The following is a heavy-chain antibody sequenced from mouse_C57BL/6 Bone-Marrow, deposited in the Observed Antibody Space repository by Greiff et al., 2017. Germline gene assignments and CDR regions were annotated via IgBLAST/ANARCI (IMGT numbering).Heavy chain of an antibody. J-gene: IGHJ4*01. CDR3: ARGYYYGSSMTMDY. V-gene: IGHV1-81*01. D-gene: IGHD1-1*01. CDR1: GYTFTSYG. Sequence: QVQLQQSGAELARPGASVKLSCKASGYTFTSYGISWVKQRTGQGLEWIGEIYPRSGNTYYNEKFKGKATLTEDKSSSTAYMELRSLTSEDSAVYFCARGYYYGSSMTMDYWGQGTSVTVSS. CDR2: IYPRSGNT.